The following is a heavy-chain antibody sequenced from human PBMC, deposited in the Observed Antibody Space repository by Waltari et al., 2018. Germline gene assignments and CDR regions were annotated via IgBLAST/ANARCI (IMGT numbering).Heavy chain of an antibody. CDR2: ISNRGTTI. J-gene: IGHJ3*02. V-gene: IGHV3-48*01. Sequence: EVQLVESGGGLVQPGGSLRLSCAASGFAFSTYSMNWVRQAPGKGLEWDSYISNRGTTIYYADSVKGRFTISRDNAQNSLYLQMNSLRAEDTAVYYCAREIRGTGYFPDAFDIWGQGTMVTVSS. CDR3: AREIRGTGYFPDAFDI. CDR1: GFAFSTYS. D-gene: IGHD3-9*01.